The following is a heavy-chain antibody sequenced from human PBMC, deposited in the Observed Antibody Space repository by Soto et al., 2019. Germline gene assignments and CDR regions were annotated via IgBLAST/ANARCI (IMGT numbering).Heavy chain of an antibody. J-gene: IGHJ6*02. Sequence: GASVKVSCKASGYTFTSYAMHWVRQAPGQRLEWMGWINAGNGNTKYSQKFQGRVTITGDTSASTAYMELSSLRSEDTAVYYCARDPASYDYVWGSYRSHGMDVWGQGTTVTVSS. D-gene: IGHD3-16*02. CDR3: ARDPASYDYVWGSYRSHGMDV. CDR1: GYTFTSYA. V-gene: IGHV1-3*01. CDR2: INAGNGNT.